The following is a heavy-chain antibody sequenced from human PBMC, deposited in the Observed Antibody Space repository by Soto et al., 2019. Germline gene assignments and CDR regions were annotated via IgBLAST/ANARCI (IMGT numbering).Heavy chain of an antibody. Sequence: SETLSLTCTVSGGSISSSSYYWGWIRQPPGKGLEWIGSIYYSGSTYYNPSLKSRVTISVDTSKNQFSLKLSSVTAADTAVYYCAADDFWSGYSLSYYSYGMDVWGQGTTVTVSS. CDR1: GGSISSSSYY. D-gene: IGHD3-3*01. CDR3: AADDFWSGYSLSYYSYGMDV. CDR2: IYYSGST. J-gene: IGHJ6*02. V-gene: IGHV4-39*01.